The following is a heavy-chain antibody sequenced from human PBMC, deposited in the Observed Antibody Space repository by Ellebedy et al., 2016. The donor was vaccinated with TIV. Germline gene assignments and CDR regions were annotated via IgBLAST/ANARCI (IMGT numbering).Heavy chain of an antibody. Sequence: GESLKISCAASGFTFSSYAMSWVRQAPGKGLEWVSTISNTGSRTYYADSGEGRFIISRDNSKKTLYLQMNSLRAEDTAVYYCAKGRGGGSDSSAPRYYFDYWGLGTLVTVSS. CDR2: ISNTGSRT. V-gene: IGHV3-23*01. CDR1: GFTFSSYA. D-gene: IGHD3-22*01. J-gene: IGHJ4*02. CDR3: AKGRGGGSDSSAPRYYFDY.